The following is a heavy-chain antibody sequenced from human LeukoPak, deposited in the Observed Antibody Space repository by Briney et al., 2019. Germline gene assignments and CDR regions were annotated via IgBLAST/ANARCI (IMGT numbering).Heavy chain of an antibody. CDR3: ARSLWPEDY. CDR2: INQDGSDQ. J-gene: IGHJ4*02. Sequence: GDSLKISCAASGFAFSSYWASWVRQAPGKGLEWVANINQDGSDQNYVDSVRGRFTISRDNAKNSAYLQMNSLRVEDTAVYYCARSLWPEDYWGQGILVTVSS. D-gene: IGHD2-21*01. CDR1: GFAFSSYW. V-gene: IGHV3-7*01.